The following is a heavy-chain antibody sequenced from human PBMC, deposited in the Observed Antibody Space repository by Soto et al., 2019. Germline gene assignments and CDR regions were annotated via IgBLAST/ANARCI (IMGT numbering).Heavy chain of an antibody. CDR2: ISGSGSTT. J-gene: IGHJ4*02. CDR3: VTRSRGLQSSPPRLDS. D-gene: IGHD4-4*01. V-gene: IGHV3-23*01. CDR1: GLTFSGYG. Sequence: EVQLLESGGGLVQPGGSLRLSCAASGLTFSGYGMSWVRQAPGTGLEWVSAISGSGSTTYYAYSVKGRFTISRDDSKNILFLQMNSLRAEDTAVYYCVTRSRGLQSSPPRLDSWGQGTLVTVSS.